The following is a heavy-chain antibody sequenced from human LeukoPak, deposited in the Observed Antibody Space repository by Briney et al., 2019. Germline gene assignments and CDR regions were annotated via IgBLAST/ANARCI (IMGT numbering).Heavy chain of an antibody. CDR2: INPNSGGT. Sequence: ASVKISCKASGYTFTGYYMHWVRQAPGQGLEWMGWINPNSGGTNYAQKFQGRVTMTRDTSISTAYMELSRLRSDDTAVYYCARWVTVVTPYSYWGQGTLVTVSS. J-gene: IGHJ4*02. CDR3: ARWVTVVTPYSY. D-gene: IGHD4-23*01. CDR1: GYTFTGYY. V-gene: IGHV1-2*02.